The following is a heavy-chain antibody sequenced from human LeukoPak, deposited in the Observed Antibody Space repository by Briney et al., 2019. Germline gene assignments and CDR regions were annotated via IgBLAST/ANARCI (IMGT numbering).Heavy chain of an antibody. CDR1: GGSISSGSYY. J-gene: IGHJ6*03. V-gene: IGHV4-61*02. Sequence: SETLSLTCTVSGGSISSGSYYWSWIRQPAGKGLEWIGRIYTSGRTNYNPSLKSRVTISVDTSKNQFSLKLSSVTAADTAVYYCARSPPYYYYYMDVWGKGTTVTVSS. CDR3: ARSPPYYYYYMDV. CDR2: IYTSGRT.